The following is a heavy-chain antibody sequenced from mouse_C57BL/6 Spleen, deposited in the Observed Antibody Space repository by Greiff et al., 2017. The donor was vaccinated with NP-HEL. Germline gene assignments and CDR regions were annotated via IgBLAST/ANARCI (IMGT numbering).Heavy chain of an antibody. Sequence: QVQLQQSGAELARPGASVKLSCKASGYTFTSYGISWVKQRTGQGLEWIGEIYPRSGNTYYNEKFKGKATLTADKSSSTAYMELRSLTSEDSAVYFCARSPITTVVAEDAMDYWGQGTSVTVSS. J-gene: IGHJ4*01. D-gene: IGHD1-1*01. CDR3: ARSPITTVVAEDAMDY. V-gene: IGHV1-81*01. CDR2: IYPRSGNT. CDR1: GYTFTSYG.